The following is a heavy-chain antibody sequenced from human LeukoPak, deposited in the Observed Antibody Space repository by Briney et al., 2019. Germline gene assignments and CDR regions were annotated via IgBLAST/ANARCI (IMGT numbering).Heavy chain of an antibody. CDR2: ISAYNGNT. Sequence: GASVKVSCKASGYTFTSYGISWVRQAPGQGLEWMGWISAYNGNTNYAQKLQGRVTMTTDTSTSTAYMELRSLRSDDTAVYYCARDSHYYDSSGYHTETNYWGQGTLVTVSS. CDR1: GYTFTSYG. V-gene: IGHV1-18*01. CDR3: ARDSHYYDSSGYHTETNY. J-gene: IGHJ4*02. D-gene: IGHD3-22*01.